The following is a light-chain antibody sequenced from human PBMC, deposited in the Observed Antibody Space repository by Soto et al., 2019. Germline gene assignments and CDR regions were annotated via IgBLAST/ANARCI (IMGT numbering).Light chain of an antibody. CDR3: QQYDKSPFT. V-gene: IGKV3-20*01. J-gene: IGKJ3*01. CDR2: GAS. CDR1: QRVTSTY. Sequence: EIVLTQSPGTLSLSPGERATLSCRASQRVTSTYLAWYQQKPGQAPRLLIYGASNRATGIPDRFSGSGSGTDFTLTIRRLEPEDFAVYFCQQYDKSPFTFGPGTKVDNK.